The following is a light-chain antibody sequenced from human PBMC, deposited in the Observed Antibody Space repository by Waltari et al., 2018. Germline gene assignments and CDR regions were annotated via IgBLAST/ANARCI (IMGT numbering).Light chain of an antibody. CDR3: QQYDSYSLT. V-gene: IGKV1-5*03. CDR2: KAS. CDR1: QNINRW. Sequence: DIQMTQSPSTLSASVGERVTHTCRASQNINRWLAWYQQKPGTVPKLLIFKASSLKSGVPSRFSGSGSGTEFTLTISSLQPDDFATYYCQQYDSYSLTFGGGTKVEI. J-gene: IGKJ4*01.